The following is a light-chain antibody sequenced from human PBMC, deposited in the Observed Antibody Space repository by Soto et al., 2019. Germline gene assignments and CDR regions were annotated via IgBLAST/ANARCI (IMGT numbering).Light chain of an antibody. CDR1: QTILYSSNNKNY. Sequence: DIVMTQSPDSLAVSLGERATINCKSSQTILYSSNNKNYLAWYQHKPGQPPKLLIYWASTRESGVPDRFSGSGSGTEFTLTISSLQAEDVAVYYCQQYYSTPQTFGQGTKLEIK. CDR3: QQYYSTPQT. V-gene: IGKV4-1*01. J-gene: IGKJ2*01. CDR2: WAS.